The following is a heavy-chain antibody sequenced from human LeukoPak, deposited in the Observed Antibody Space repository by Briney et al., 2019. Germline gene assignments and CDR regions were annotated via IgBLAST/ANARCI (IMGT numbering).Heavy chain of an antibody. CDR2: INPNAGGT. V-gene: IGHV1-2*02. CDR1: GYTFAGYY. D-gene: IGHD4-17*01. J-gene: IGHJ4*02. Sequence: ASVKVSCKASGYTFAGYYMHWVRQAPGQGLEWMGWINPNAGGTNYAQKFQGRVTMTRDTSISTAYMELSRLRSDDTAVYYCATLYGDYVSSDYWGQGTLVTVSS. CDR3: ATLYGDYVSSDY.